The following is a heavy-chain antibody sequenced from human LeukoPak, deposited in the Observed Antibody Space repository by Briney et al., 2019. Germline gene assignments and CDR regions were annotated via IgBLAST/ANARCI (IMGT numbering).Heavy chain of an antibody. CDR1: GFTFSSYW. D-gene: IGHD5-24*01. Sequence: GGSLRLSCAGSGFTFSSYWMSWVRQAPGKGLGWVANIKQDGSEKYYVDSVKGRFTISRDNAKNSLHLQMNSLRAEDTAVYYCARALGRLQPYYYYYGMDVWGQGTTVTVSS. CDR2: IKQDGSEK. CDR3: ARALGRLQPYYYYYGMDV. J-gene: IGHJ6*02. V-gene: IGHV3-7*01.